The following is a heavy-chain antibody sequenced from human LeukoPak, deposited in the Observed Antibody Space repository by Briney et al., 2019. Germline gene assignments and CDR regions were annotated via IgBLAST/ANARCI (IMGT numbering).Heavy chain of an antibody. J-gene: IGHJ3*02. CDR3: ARYTLGDYVWGSYRPDAFDI. V-gene: IGHV4-4*02. D-gene: IGHD3-16*02. CDR2: IYHSGST. CDR1: GGSISSSNW. Sequence: KASGTLSLTCAVSGGSISSSNWWSWVRQPPGKGLEWIGEIYHSGSTNYNPSLKSRVTISVDKSKSQFSLKLSSVTAADTAVYYCARYTLGDYVWGSYRPDAFDIWGQGTMVTVSS.